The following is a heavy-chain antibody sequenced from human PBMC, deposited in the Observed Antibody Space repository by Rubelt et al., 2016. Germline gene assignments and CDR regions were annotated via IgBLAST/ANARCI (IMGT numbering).Heavy chain of an antibody. V-gene: IGHV4-59*08. CDR3: ARHPPGGKGFGDWYFDL. CDR1: GGSISSYY. CDR2: IYYSGST. D-gene: IGHD4-23*01. Sequence: QVQLQESGPGLVKPSETLSLTCTVSGGSISSYYWSWIRQPPGKGLEWIGYIYYSGSTNYNPSLKSRVTISVEPSRNQFSLKLSSVTAADTAVYYCARHPPGGKGFGDWYFDLWGRGTLVTVSS. J-gene: IGHJ2*01.